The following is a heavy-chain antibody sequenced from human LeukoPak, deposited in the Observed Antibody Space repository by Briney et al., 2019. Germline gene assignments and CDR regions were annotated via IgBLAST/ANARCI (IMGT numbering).Heavy chain of an antibody. CDR1: GFTFSDYY. CDR2: ISSSGSTI. V-gene: IGHV3-11*01. D-gene: IGHD1-1*01. CDR3: ARAETTNWFDP. Sequence: GGSLRLSCAASGFTFSDYYMSWIRQAPGKGLEWASYISSSGSTIHYADSVKGRFTISRDNAKNSLYLQMNSLRAEDTAVYYCARAETTNWFDPWGQGTLVTVSS. J-gene: IGHJ5*02.